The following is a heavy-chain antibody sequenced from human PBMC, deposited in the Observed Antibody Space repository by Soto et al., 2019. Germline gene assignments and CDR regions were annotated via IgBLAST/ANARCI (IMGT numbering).Heavy chain of an antibody. J-gene: IGHJ4*02. CDR2: IKSRTENETT. V-gene: IGHV3-15*01. CDR1: GFTFINVW. D-gene: IGHD2-8*01. CDR3: VTVVPHAKNGFDY. Sequence: PGGSLRLSCAASGFTFINVWLSWVRQGPGKGLEWLGRIKSRTENETTDYASPARGRFIISRDDSKNMLCLQLNRLKSDATGVYYCVTVVPHAKNGFDYWGQGTPVTVSS.